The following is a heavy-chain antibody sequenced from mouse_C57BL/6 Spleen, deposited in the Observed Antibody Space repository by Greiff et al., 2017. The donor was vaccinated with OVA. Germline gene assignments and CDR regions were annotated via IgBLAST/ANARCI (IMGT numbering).Heavy chain of an antibody. V-gene: IGHV1-80*01. Sequence: QVQLQQSGAELVKPGASVKISCKASGYAFSSYWMNWVKQRPGKGLEWIGQIYPGDGDTNYNGKFKGKATLTADKSSSTAYMQLSSLTSEDSAVYFCASGSDLLWTQDYWGQGTSVTVSS. J-gene: IGHJ4*01. CDR1: GYAFSSYW. D-gene: IGHD2-1*01. CDR3: ASGSDLLWTQDY. CDR2: IYPGDGDT.